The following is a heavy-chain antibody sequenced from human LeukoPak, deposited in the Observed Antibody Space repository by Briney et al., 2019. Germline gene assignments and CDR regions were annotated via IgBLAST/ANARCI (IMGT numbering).Heavy chain of an antibody. CDR3: ARSYGSGSYYYYYYYYMDV. J-gene: IGHJ6*03. D-gene: IGHD3-10*01. CDR2: ISSSGSTI. Sequence: GGSLRLSCAASGFTFSDYYMSWIRQAPGKGLEWVSYISSSGSTIYYADSVKGRFTISRDNAKNSLYLQMNSLRAEDTAVYYCARSYGSGSYYYYYYYYMDVWGKGTTVTISS. V-gene: IGHV3-11*01. CDR1: GFTFSDYY.